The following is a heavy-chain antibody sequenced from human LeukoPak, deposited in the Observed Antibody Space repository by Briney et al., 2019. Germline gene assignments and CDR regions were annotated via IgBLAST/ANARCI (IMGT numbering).Heavy chain of an antibody. D-gene: IGHD3-22*01. V-gene: IGHV3-30*03. J-gene: IGHJ4*02. Sequence: GGSLRLSCAASGFTFSDYYMSWIRQAPGKGLEWVAYISNNGRNKDYVDSVKGRFTISRDNSKNTLYLQVNSLRPEDTAVYYCTRDLSGHYSIDYWGQGTLVTVSS. CDR1: GFTFSDYY. CDR3: TRDLSGHYSIDY. CDR2: ISNNGRNK.